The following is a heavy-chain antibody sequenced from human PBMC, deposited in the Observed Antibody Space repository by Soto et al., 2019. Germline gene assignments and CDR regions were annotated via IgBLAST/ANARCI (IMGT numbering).Heavy chain of an antibody. D-gene: IGHD2-21*01. J-gene: IGHJ5*02. V-gene: IGHV4-4*07. CDR3: ARDRRYCGRISCSPWFDP. CDR1: GGSISGYY. CDR2: INSSGGT. Sequence: SETLSLTCSVSGGSISGYYWSWIRQPSGKGLEWIGRINSSGGTNYNPSLKSRVTMSADTSRNQLSLRLISVTAADAAIYYCARDRRYCGRISCSPWFDPWGKGTLVIVSS.